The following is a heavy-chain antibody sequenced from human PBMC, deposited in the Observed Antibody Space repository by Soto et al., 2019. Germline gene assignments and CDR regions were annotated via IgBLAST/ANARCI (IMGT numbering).Heavy chain of an antibody. D-gene: IGHD1-26*01. CDR2: ISYDGSNK. V-gene: IGHV3-30-3*01. CDR1: GFTFSSYA. CDR3: ARDGKWELLFGYYYYGMDV. Sequence: PGGSLRLSCAASGFTFSSYAMHWVRQAPGKGLEWVAVISYDGSNKYYADSVKGRFTTSRDNSKNTLYLQMNSLRAEDTAVYYCARDGKWELLFGYYYYGMDVWGQGTTVTVSS. J-gene: IGHJ6*02.